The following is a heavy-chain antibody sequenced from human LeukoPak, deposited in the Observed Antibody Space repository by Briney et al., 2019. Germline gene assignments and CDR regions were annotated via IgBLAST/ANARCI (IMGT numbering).Heavy chain of an antibody. Sequence: ASVKVSCKASGYTFTSYAMNWVRQAPGQGLEWMGWVNTNTGNPTYAQGFTGRFVFSLDTSVSTAYLQISSLKAEDTAVYYCARDATYYDFWSGYLSAYYYYYMDVWGKGTTVTVSS. J-gene: IGHJ6*03. CDR2: VNTNTGNP. V-gene: IGHV7-4-1*02. CDR1: GYTFTSYA. CDR3: ARDATYYDFWSGYLSAYYYYYMDV. D-gene: IGHD3-3*01.